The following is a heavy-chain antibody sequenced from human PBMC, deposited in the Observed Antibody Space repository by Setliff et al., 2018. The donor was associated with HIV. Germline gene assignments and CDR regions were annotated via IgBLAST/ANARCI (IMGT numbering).Heavy chain of an antibody. D-gene: IGHD3-9*01. J-gene: IGHJ4*02. CDR3: AKNDILTGYYKGVDY. Sequence: GGSLRLSCAASGFTLSTFWMGWVRQAPGKGREWVAHIKPDGSSKKYVDSVKGRFTISRDNAKDSLYLQMHSLRAEDTAVYYCAKNDILTGYYKGVDYWGQGTLVTVSS. CDR1: GFTLSTFW. CDR2: IKPDGSSK. V-gene: IGHV3-7*01.